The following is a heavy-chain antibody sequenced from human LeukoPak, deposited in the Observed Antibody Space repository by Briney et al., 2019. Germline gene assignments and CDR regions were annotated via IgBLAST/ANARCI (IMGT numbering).Heavy chain of an antibody. CDR1: GFTFGKYW. Sequence: PGGSLRLSCVASGFTFGKYWMSWVRQAPGKGLEWVANIKLDGSEKNYVDSVKGRFTISRDNTKNSLYLQMSNLRAEDTAVYFCARGGGLDVWGQGATVTVFS. D-gene: IGHD3-16*01. V-gene: IGHV3-7*03. CDR3: ARGGGLDV. J-gene: IGHJ6*02. CDR2: IKLDGSEK.